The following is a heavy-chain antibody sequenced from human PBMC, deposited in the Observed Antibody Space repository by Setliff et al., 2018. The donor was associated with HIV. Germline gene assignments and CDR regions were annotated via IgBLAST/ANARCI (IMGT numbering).Heavy chain of an antibody. J-gene: IGHJ4*02. D-gene: IGHD3-10*01. CDR1: GFTFNNYA. CDR2: ISDGGGGT. Sequence: GGSLRLSCAASGFTFNNYAMIWVRQAPGKGLEWVSAISDGGGGTAYANSVKGRFTISRDNSMNTLYLQMNSLRAEDTAVYFCAKLGGSGSYSNAFDYWGQGTLVTVSS. V-gene: IGHV3-23*01. CDR3: AKLGGSGSYSNAFDY.